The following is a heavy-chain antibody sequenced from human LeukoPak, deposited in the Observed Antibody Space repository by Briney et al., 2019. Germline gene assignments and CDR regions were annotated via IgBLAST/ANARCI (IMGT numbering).Heavy chain of an antibody. D-gene: IGHD1-26*01. CDR2: IVVGSGNT. Sequence: ASVRVSCKASGFTFTSSAVQWVRQARGQGLEWIGWIVVGSGNTNYAQKFQERVTITRDMSTSTAYMELSSLRSEDTAVYYCAADLSGSYRYWGMYAFDIWGQGTMVTVSS. V-gene: IGHV1-58*01. CDR3: AADLSGSYRYWGMYAFDI. J-gene: IGHJ3*02. CDR1: GFTFTSSA.